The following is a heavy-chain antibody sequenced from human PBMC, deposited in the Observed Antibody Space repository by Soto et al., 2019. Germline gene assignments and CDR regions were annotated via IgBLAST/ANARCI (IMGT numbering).Heavy chain of an antibody. CDR3: AKNTAAMVTEYGMDV. D-gene: IGHD5-18*01. CDR2: ISYDGSNK. Sequence: QPGGSLRLSCAASGFTFSSYAMHWVRQAPGKGLEWVAVISYDGSNKYYADSVKGRFTISRDNSKNTLYLRMNSLRAEDTAVYYCAKNTAAMVTEYGMDVWGQGTTVTVSS. CDR1: GFTFSSYA. J-gene: IGHJ6*02. V-gene: IGHV3-30-3*01.